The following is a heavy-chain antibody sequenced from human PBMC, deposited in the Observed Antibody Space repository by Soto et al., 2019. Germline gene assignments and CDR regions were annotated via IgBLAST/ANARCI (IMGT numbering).Heavy chain of an antibody. Sequence: EVQLVESGGGLVQPGGSLRLSCAASGFTVSSNYMSWVRQAPGKGLEWVSVIYSGGSTYYADSVKGRSTISRDNSNNSLYLQMNSPLAEGTAVYYCARSYVALDFWGQGTIVTVAS. D-gene: IGHD3-16*01. CDR3: ARSYVALDF. CDR1: GFTVSSNY. J-gene: IGHJ3*01. CDR2: IYSGGST. V-gene: IGHV3-66*01.